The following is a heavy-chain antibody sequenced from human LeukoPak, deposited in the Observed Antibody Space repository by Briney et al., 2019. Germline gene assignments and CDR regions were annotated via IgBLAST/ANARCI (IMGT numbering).Heavy chain of an antibody. V-gene: IGHV3-23*01. CDR3: ATFPNANNK. CDR2: ISGSGGST. Sequence: GGTLRLSCAASGFTFSSYGMSWVRQAPGKGLEWVSAISGSGGSTYYADSVKGRFTISRDNSKNTLFLQMNSLRAEDTAVYYCATFPNANNKWGQGTLVTVSS. J-gene: IGHJ4*02. D-gene: IGHD1/OR15-1a*01. CDR1: GFTFSSYG.